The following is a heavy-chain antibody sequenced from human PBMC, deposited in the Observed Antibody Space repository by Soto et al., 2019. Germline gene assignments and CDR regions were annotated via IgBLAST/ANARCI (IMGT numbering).Heavy chain of an antibody. CDR2: ISAYNGNT. Sequence: ASVKVSCKASGYTFTSYGNSWVRQAPGQGLEWMGWISAYNGNTNYAQKLQGRVTMTTDTSTSTAYMELRSLRSDDTAVYYCARDWRAVAPIYYFDYWGQGTLVTVSS. J-gene: IGHJ4*02. D-gene: IGHD6-19*01. V-gene: IGHV1-18*01. CDR1: GYTFTSYG. CDR3: ARDWRAVAPIYYFDY.